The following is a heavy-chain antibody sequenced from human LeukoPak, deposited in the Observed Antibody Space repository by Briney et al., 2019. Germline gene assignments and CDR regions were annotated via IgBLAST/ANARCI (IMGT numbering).Heavy chain of an antibody. Sequence: GASVKVSCKASGYTFTSYGISWVRQAPGQGLEWMGWISAYNGNTNYAQKLQGRVTMTTDTSTSTAYMELRSLRSDDTAVYYCARDGDYGARGHYYYYMDVWGKGTTVTVSS. CDR1: GYTFTSYG. D-gene: IGHD4-17*01. CDR2: ISAYNGNT. J-gene: IGHJ6*03. CDR3: ARDGDYGARGHYYYYMDV. V-gene: IGHV1-18*01.